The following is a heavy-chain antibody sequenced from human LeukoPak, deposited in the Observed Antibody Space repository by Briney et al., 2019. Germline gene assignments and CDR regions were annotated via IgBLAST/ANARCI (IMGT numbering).Heavy chain of an antibody. Sequence: GGSLRLSCAATGFTFSSYPMSWVRQAPGKGLEWVSSISGSGGSTYYADSVKGRFTISRDNSKNTLYLQMNSLRAEDTALYYCAKRGASGSSYRGFDSWGQGTLVTVSS. CDR3: AKRGASGSSYRGFDS. CDR2: ISGSGGST. CDR1: GFTFSSYP. J-gene: IGHJ4*02. V-gene: IGHV3-23*01. D-gene: IGHD3-10*01.